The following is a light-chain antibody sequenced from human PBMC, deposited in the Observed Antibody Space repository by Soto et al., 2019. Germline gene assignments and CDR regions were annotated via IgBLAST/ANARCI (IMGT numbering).Light chain of an antibody. CDR2: DAS. CDR1: QPVITS. J-gene: IGKJ4*01. CDR3: QQYSYYSAHGLT. Sequence: DIQLTQSPSALSASIGDRVTITCRASQPVITSLAWYQHKPGEAPKLLIYDASILQTGVPSRFSGYASGTEFALTIASVQPDDFATYYCQQYSYYSAHGLTFDGGTKVDSK. V-gene: IGKV1-5*01.